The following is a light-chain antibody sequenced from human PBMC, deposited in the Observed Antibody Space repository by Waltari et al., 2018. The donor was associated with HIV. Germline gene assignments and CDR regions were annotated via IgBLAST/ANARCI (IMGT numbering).Light chain of an antibody. CDR1: QSVSSN. CDR2: GAS. V-gene: IGKV3-15*01. Sequence: IVMTQSPDTLSVSPGERATLSFRASQSVSSNLAWYQQKPGQAPRLLMYGASTRATGIPARFSGSGSGTEFTLTISGLQSEDFAVYYCQQYSNWLTYTFGQGTKLEIK. CDR3: QQYSNWLTYT. J-gene: IGKJ2*01.